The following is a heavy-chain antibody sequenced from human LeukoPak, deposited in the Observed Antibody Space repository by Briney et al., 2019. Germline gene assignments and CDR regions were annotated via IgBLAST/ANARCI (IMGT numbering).Heavy chain of an antibody. V-gene: IGHV1-8*01. D-gene: IGHD5-12*01. CDR3: ARGRGYSWLNWFDP. CDR2: MNPNSGNT. J-gene: IGHJ5*02. CDR1: GYTFTSYD. Sequence: GASVKVSCKAPGYTFTSYDINWVRQATGQGLEWMGWMNPNSGNTGYAQKFQGRVTMTRNTSISTAYMELSSLRSEDTAVYYCARGRGYSWLNWFDPWGQGTLVTVSS.